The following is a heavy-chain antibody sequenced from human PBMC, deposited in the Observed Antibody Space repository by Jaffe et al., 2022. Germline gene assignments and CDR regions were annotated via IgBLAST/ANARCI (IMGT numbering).Heavy chain of an antibody. Sequence: EVKVVESGGGLVQPGGSLKLSCAVSGFSLSGSAVHWVRQASGKGLEWVGRIRNKANSYATAYTASVQGRFTISRDDSKNTAYLQMNSLEAEDTAVYYCAIYGDQAGNWFDPWGQGSLVTVSS. CDR1: GFSLSGSA. CDR3: AIYGDQAGNWFDP. J-gene: IGHJ5*02. CDR2: IRNKANSYAT. V-gene: IGHV3-73*02. D-gene: IGHD4-17*01.